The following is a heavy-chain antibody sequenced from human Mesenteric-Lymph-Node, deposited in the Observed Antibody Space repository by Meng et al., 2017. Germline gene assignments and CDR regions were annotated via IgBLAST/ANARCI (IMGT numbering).Heavy chain of an antibody. CDR1: GFLVSTSGVG. V-gene: IGHV2-5*01. CDR3: AKDWSDTTFNY. Sequence: TLHVAGPTLVKPTQTHTLTGPFSGFLVSTSGVGVRWFRQPPGKALEWLALIYWNDDKLYSPSLKSSLTITKDTSKNQVILTMTNMDPVDTATYYCAKDWSDTTFNYWGQGTLVTVSS. CDR2: IYWNDDK. D-gene: IGHD3/OR15-3a*01. J-gene: IGHJ4*02.